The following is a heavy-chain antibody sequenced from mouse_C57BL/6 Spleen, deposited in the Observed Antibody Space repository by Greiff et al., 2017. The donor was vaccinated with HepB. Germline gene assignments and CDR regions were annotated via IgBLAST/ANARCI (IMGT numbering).Heavy chain of an antibody. CDR2: IYPYNGVS. Sequence: VQLKESGPELVKPGASVKISCKASGYSFTGYYMHWVKQSHGNILDWIGYIYPYNGVSSYNQKFKGKATLTVDKSSSTAYMELRSLTSEDSAVYYCARDYYGSSLRFDYWGQGTTLTVSS. V-gene: IGHV1-31*01. CDR3: ARDYYGSSLRFDY. J-gene: IGHJ2*01. D-gene: IGHD1-1*01. CDR1: GYSFTGYY.